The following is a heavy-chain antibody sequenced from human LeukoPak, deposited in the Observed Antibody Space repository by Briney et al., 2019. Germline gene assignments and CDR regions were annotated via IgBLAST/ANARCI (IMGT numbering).Heavy chain of an antibody. CDR1: GGSISSGSYY. CDR2: IYTSGST. V-gene: IGHV4-61*02. J-gene: IGHJ3*02. D-gene: IGHD3-3*01. Sequence: SQTLSLTCTVSGGSISSGSYYWSWIRQPAGKGLEWIGRIYTSGSTNYNPSLKSRVTISVDTSKNQFSLKLSSVTAADTAVYYCAREGCDFWSGYPGSAFDIWGQGTMVTVSS. CDR3: AREGCDFWSGYPGSAFDI.